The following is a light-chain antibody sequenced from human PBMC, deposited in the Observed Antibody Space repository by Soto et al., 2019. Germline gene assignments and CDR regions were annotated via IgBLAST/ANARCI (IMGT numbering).Light chain of an antibody. Sequence: EIVMTQSPATLSVSPGDRATLSCRASQSVSGNLACYQQKPGQAPRLLIYGASTRATGIPARFSGSGSGTEFTLTISSLQSEDFAVYYCQQYNNWPPTFGEGTKVEIK. CDR1: QSVSGN. CDR2: GAS. V-gene: IGKV3D-15*01. CDR3: QQYNNWPPT. J-gene: IGKJ1*01.